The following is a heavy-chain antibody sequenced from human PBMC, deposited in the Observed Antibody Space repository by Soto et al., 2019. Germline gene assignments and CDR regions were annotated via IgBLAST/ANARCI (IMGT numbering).Heavy chain of an antibody. J-gene: IGHJ4*02. CDR1: GGSISSGGYY. D-gene: IGHD6-13*01. V-gene: IGHV4-31*03. CDR3: ARERAAGLDY. Sequence: SETLSLTCTVSGGSISSGGYYWSWIRQHPGKGLEWIGYIYYSGSTYYNPSLKSRVTISVDTSKNQFSLKLSSVTAADTAVYYCARERAAGLDYWGQGTLVTVSS. CDR2: IYYSGST.